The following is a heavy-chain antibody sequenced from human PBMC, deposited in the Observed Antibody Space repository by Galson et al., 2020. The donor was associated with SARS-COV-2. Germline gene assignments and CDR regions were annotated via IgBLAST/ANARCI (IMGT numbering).Heavy chain of an antibody. D-gene: IGHD6-19*01. Sequence: TGGSLRLSCTASGFTFGDYAMSWVRQAPGKGLEWVGFIRSKAYGGTTEYAASVKGRFTISRDDSKSIAYLQMNSLKTEDTAVYYCTREIAVAGTYYYYGMDVWGQGTTVTVSS. CDR2: IRSKAYGGTT. CDR1: GFTFGDYA. CDR3: TREIAVAGTYYYYGMDV. V-gene: IGHV3-49*04. J-gene: IGHJ6*02.